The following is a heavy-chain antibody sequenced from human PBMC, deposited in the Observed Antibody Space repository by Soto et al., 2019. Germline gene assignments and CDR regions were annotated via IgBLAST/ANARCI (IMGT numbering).Heavy chain of an antibody. D-gene: IGHD1-1*01. CDR1: GASVRSYH. Sequence: SETLSLTCAVSGASVRSYHCSWIRQAAGKGQEWIGRVQRSGTTNYNPSLKPRVTMALDTSKNEASLRMTSVTAADTAVYFCAKDRSTMRWFDPWGQGTLVTVSS. CDR3: AKDRSTMRWFDP. J-gene: IGHJ5*02. V-gene: IGHV4-4*07. CDR2: VQRSGTT.